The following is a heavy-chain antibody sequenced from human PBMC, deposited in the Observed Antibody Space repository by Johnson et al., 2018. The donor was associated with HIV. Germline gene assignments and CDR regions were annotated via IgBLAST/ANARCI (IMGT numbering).Heavy chain of an antibody. D-gene: IGHD3-10*01. V-gene: IGHV3-7*01. Sequence: VQLVESGGDLVKPGGSLRLSCAASGFTVSSNYMSWVRQAPGKGLEWVANIKQDGSEKYYVDSVKGRFTISRDNAKNSLYLQMNSLRAEDTAVYYCASSSITMVRGEDAFDIWGQGTMVTVSS. CDR1: GFTVSSNY. CDR3: ASSSITMVRGEDAFDI. CDR2: IKQDGSEK. J-gene: IGHJ3*02.